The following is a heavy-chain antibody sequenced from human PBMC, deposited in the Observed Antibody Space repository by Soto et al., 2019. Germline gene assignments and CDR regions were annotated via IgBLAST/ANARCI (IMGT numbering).Heavy chain of an antibody. CDR2: INHSGST. J-gene: IGHJ4*02. CDR1: GGSFSGYY. V-gene: IGHV4-34*01. CDR3: ARTSLAGASDY. D-gene: IGHD3-10*01. Sequence: QVQLQQWGAGLLKPSETLSLTCAVYGGSFSGYYWSWIRQPPGKGLDWIGEINHSGSTNYNPSLKSRVTISVDTSKNQFSLKLSSVTAADTAVYYCARTSLAGASDYWGQGTLVTVSS.